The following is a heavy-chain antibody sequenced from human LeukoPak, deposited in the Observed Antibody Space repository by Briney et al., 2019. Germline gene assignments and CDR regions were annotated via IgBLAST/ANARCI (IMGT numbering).Heavy chain of an antibody. CDR1: GFTFDDYA. CDR3: ARERDYYDSSGYYYAY. V-gene: IGHV3-9*01. J-gene: IGHJ4*02. CDR2: ISWNSGSI. D-gene: IGHD3-22*01. Sequence: GGSLRLSCAASGFTFDDYAMHWVRQAPGKGLEWVSGISWNSGSIGYADSVKGRFTISRDNAKNSLYLQMNSLRAEDTAVYYCARERDYYDSSGYYYAYWGQGTLVTVSS.